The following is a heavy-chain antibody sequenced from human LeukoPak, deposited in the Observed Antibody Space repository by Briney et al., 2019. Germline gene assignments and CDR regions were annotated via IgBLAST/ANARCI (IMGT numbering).Heavy chain of an antibody. V-gene: IGHV4-4*07. CDR1: GGSISSYY. CDR2: IYTSGST. J-gene: IGHJ5*02. D-gene: IGHD2-15*01. CDR3: ARYCSGGSCYDSWFDP. Sequence: SSETLSLTCTVSGGSISSYYWSWIRQPAGKGLEWIGRIYTSGSTNYNPSLKSRVTMSVDTSKNQFSLKLSSVTAADTAVYYCARYCSGGSCYDSWFDPWGQGTLVTVSS.